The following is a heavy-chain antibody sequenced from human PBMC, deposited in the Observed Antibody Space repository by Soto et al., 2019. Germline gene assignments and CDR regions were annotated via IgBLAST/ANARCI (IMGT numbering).Heavy chain of an antibody. CDR1: GGSVSSGGYS. D-gene: IGHD4-17*01. J-gene: IGHJ6*02. V-gene: IGHV4-30-2*01. CDR2: IYHSGST. Sequence: QLQLQESGSGLVKPSQTLSLTCAVSGGSVSSGGYSWSWIRQPPGKGLEWIGYIYHSGSTYYNPSLKSRVTISVDRSKNQFSLKLSSVTAADTAVYYCARAHYGDYGYGMDVWGQGTTVTVSS. CDR3: ARAHYGDYGYGMDV.